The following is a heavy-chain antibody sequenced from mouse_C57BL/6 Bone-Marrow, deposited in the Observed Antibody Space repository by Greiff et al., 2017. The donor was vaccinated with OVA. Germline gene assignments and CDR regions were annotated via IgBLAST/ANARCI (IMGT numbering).Heavy chain of an antibody. CDR1: GYTFTSYW. CDR3: ARDYYGSYFDY. J-gene: IGHJ2*01. V-gene: IGHV1-55*01. D-gene: IGHD1-1*01. CDR2: IYLGSCST. Sequence: QVQLQQRGAELVKPGASVKMSCKGSGYTFTSYWITWVKQRPGEGFEWIGDIYLGSCSTNYNEKFKSKATLTVDTSSSTAYMQLSSLTSEDSAVYYCARDYYGSYFDYWGQGTTLTVSS.